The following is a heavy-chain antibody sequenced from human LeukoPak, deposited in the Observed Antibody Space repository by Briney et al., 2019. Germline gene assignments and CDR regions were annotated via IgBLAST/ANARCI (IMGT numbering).Heavy chain of an antibody. J-gene: IGHJ3*02. V-gene: IGHV3-66*01. D-gene: IGHD2-2*01. CDR1: GFTVSSNY. Sequence: GGSLRLSCAASGFTVSSNYMSWVRQAPGKGLEWVSVIYSGGSTYYADSVKGRFTISRDNSKNTLYLQMNSLRAEDTAVYYCARDLGPPSSTSCYGCLAFDIWGQGTMVTVSS. CDR3: ARDLGPPSSTSCYGCLAFDI. CDR2: IYSGGST.